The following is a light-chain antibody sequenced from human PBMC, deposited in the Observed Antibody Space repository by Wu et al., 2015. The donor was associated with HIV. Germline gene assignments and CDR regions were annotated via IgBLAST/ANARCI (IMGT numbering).Light chain of an antibody. CDR3: LQDLTYPRT. CDR2: AAS. J-gene: IGKJ1*01. Sequence: AIQMTQSPSSLSAFVGDRVTITCRASQDIRNEVGWYQQKPGKAPKLLIYAASSLQSGVPSRFSGSGFGTDFTLTISSLQPEDFATYYCLQDLTYPRTFGQG. V-gene: IGKV1-6*01. CDR1: QDIRNE.